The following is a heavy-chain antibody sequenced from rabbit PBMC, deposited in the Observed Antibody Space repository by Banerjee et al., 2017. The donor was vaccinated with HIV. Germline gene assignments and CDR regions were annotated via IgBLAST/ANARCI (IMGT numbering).Heavy chain of an antibody. CDR3: AREGASSAGYYL. V-gene: IGHV1S45*01. D-gene: IGHD1-1*01. J-gene: IGHJ6*01. CDR1: GFSFSNKYV. CDR2: INTSTGNT. Sequence: QQQLEESGGGLVKPEGSLTLSCTASGFSFSNKYVMCWVRQAPGKGLEWIACINTSTGNTVYASWAKGRFTISKTSSTTVTLQMTSLTAADTATYFCAREGASSAGYYLWGPGTLVTVS.